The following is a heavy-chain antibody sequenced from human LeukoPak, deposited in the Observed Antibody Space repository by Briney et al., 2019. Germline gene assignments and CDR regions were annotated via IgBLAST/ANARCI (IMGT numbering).Heavy chain of an antibody. V-gene: IGHV4-61*01. Sequence: SETLSLTCTVSGGSISSSKYYWSWIRQPPGKGLEWIGYIYYSGSTNYNPSLKSRVTISVDTSKNQFSLKLSSVTAADTAVYYCARDWHAGLVRGVRYNWFDPWGQGTLVTVSS. J-gene: IGHJ5*02. D-gene: IGHD3-10*01. CDR1: GGSISSSKYY. CDR3: ARDWHAGLVRGVRYNWFDP. CDR2: IYYSGST.